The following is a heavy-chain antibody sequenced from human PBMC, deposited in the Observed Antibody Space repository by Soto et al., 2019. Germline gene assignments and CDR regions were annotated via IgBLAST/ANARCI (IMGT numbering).Heavy chain of an antibody. D-gene: IGHD5-12*01. Sequence: QVQLVQSGGEVKKPGASVTVSCKASGYTFINYHITWVRQAPGQGLEWMAWINTYNGMTDYAQRFQGRFTMTRDTSTSTAYMERTKLGSDDTAVYFCAKSPRGEMATDWGQGTLVTVSS. J-gene: IGHJ4*02. CDR2: INTYNGMT. V-gene: IGHV1-18*01. CDR1: GYTFINYH. CDR3: AKSPRGEMATD.